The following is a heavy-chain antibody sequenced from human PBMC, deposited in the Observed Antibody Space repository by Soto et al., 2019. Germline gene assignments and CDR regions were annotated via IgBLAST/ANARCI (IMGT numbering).Heavy chain of an antibody. CDR1: GDSVSSNSAA. CDR2: TYYRSKWYN. CDR3: ARQKRIPGIAAAGIPGWFDP. D-gene: IGHD6-13*01. Sequence: SQTLSLTCAISGDSVSSNSAAWNWIRQSPSRGLEWLGRTYYRSKWYNDYAVSVKSRITINPDTSKNQFSLQLNSVTPEDTAVYYCARQKRIPGIAAAGIPGWFDPWGQGTLVTVSS. V-gene: IGHV6-1*01. J-gene: IGHJ5*02.